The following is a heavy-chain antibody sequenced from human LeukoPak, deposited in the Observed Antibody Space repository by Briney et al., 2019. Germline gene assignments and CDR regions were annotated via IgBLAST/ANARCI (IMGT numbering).Heavy chain of an antibody. CDR3: ARGYGSTYYYYGMDV. D-gene: IGHD3-10*01. CDR2: TRNKVNRYTT. CDR1: GFTFSDHY. J-gene: IGHJ6*02. V-gene: IGHV3-72*01. Sequence: GGSLRLSCAASGFTFSDHYMDWVRQAPGKGLEWVGRTRNKVNRYTTEYVASVKGRFTFSRDDSKNLLYLQMNSLKTEDTAVYYCARGYGSTYYYYGMDVWGQGTTVTVSS.